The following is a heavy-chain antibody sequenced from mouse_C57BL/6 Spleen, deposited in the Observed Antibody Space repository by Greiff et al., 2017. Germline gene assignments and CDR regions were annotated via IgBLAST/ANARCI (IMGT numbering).Heavy chain of an antibody. Sequence: VQLQQSGAELVRPGASVTLSCKASGYTFTDYEMHWVKQTPVHGLEWIGAIDPETGGTAYNQKFKGKAILTADKSSSTAYMELRSLTSEDSAVYYCTRSSNYKGGDYWGQGTTLTVSS. V-gene: IGHV1-15*01. J-gene: IGHJ2*01. D-gene: IGHD2-5*01. CDR2: IDPETGGT. CDR1: GYTFTDYE. CDR3: TRSSNYKGGDY.